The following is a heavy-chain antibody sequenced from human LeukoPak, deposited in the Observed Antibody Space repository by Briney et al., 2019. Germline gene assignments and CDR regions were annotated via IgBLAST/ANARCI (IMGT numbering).Heavy chain of an antibody. CDR2: MNPNSGNT. V-gene: IGHV1-8*01. Sequence: ASVKVSCKASGYTFTSYDINWVRQATGQGLDWMGWMNPNSGNTGYAQNFPGRVTMTRNTSISTPYMQPSSLRSADTAVYYCARGSYLLDYWGQGTLVTVSS. CDR1: GYTFTSYD. D-gene: IGHD3-10*01. J-gene: IGHJ4*02. CDR3: ARGSYLLDY.